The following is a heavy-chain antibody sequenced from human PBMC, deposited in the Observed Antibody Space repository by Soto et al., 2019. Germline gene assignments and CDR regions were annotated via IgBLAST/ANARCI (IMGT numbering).Heavy chain of an antibody. D-gene: IGHD6-19*01. V-gene: IGHV4-4*07. CDR2: IYTSGST. CDR3: ARVPQSPWRIAVAGYFDY. J-gene: IGHJ4*02. Sequence: QVQLQESGPGLVKPSETLSLTCTVSGGSISSYYWSWIRQPAGKGLEWIGRIYTSGSTNYNPSLKSRVTMSVDTSKNQFSLKLSSVTAADTAVYYCARVPQSPWRIAVAGYFDYWGQGTLVTVSS. CDR1: GGSISSYY.